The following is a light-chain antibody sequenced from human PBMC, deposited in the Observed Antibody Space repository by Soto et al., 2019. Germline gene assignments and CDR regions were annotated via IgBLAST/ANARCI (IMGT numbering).Light chain of an antibody. V-gene: IGLV1-44*01. CDR3: AAWDDSLNGPLYV. CDR2: SNN. CDR1: RSNIGSNT. Sequence: QSVLTQPPSASGTPGQRGTISCSGSRSNIGSNTVNWYQQLPGTAPKLLIYSNNQRPSGVPDRFSGSKSGTSASLAISGLQSEDEADYYCAAWDDSLNGPLYVFGTGTKLTVI. J-gene: IGLJ1*01.